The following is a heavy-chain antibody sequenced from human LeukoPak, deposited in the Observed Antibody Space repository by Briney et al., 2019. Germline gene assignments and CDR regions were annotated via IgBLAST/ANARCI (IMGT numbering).Heavy chain of an antibody. D-gene: IGHD3-10*01. CDR2: ISSTSSYI. CDR1: GFTFTNYN. CDR3: ARALWSGPVYYGMDV. J-gene: IGHJ6*02. Sequence: GGSLRLSCAASGFTFTNYNFYWVRQAPGRGLEWVSSISSTSSYIYYADSIKGRFTISRDNAKNSLYLQMNSLRAEDTAVYYCARALWSGPVYYGMDVWGQGTTVTVSS. V-gene: IGHV3-21*06.